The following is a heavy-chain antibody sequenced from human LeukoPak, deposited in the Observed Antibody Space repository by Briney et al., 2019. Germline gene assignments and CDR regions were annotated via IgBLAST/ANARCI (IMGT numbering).Heavy chain of an antibody. D-gene: IGHD2-21*02. V-gene: IGHV3-23*01. J-gene: IGHJ4*02. CDR2: ITGSGGST. Sequence: PGGTLRLSCAASRFTFSSYAMSWVRQAPGKGLEWVSGITGSGGSTYYADSVKGRFTISRDNSKNTLYLQMNSQRAEDTAIYYCARKSVAAIPPLYGGQGTLVTVSS. CDR3: ARKSVAAIPPLY. CDR1: RFTFSSYA.